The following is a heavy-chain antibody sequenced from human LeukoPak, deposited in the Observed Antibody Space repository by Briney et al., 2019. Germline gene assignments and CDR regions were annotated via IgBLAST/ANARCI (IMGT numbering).Heavy chain of an antibody. CDR1: GGSISSYY. D-gene: IGHD6-19*01. J-gene: IGHJ4*02. Sequence: SETLSLTCTVSGGSISSYYWSWIRQPPGKGLEWIGYIYYSGSTNYNPSLKSRVTISVDTSKNQFSLKLSSVTAADTAVYYCARTITVAGKYYFDYWGQGTLVTVFS. CDR2: IYYSGST. V-gene: IGHV4-59*01. CDR3: ARTITVAGKYYFDY.